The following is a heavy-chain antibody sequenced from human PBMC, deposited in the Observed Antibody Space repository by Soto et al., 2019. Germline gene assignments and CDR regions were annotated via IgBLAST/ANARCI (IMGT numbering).Heavy chain of an antibody. J-gene: IGHJ6*02. D-gene: IGHD3-10*01. CDR1: GGSISSGGYY. CDR2: IYYSGST. Sequence: QVQLQESGPGLVKPSQTLSLTCTVSGGSISSGGYYWSWIRQHPGKGLEWIGYIYYSGSTYYNPSLQSRVTISVDTSKNQFSLKLSSVTAADTAVYYCARDPVGHGSGELENYGMDVWGQGTTVTVSS. CDR3: ARDPVGHGSGELENYGMDV. V-gene: IGHV4-31*03.